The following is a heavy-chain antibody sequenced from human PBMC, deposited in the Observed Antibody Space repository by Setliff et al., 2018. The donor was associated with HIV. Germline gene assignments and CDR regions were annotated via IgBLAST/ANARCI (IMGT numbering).Heavy chain of an antibody. CDR3: ARGRTMSWFDP. D-gene: IGHD3-22*01. J-gene: IGHJ5*01. Sequence: PSVKVSCKASGYTFSDHYMHWVRQAPGQGLEWMGIINPSGGSTYYAHKFQGRVTMTRDTSTRTVYMELSSLRSEDTAVYYCARGRTMSWFDPWGQGTLVTVSS. CDR2: INPSGGST. CDR1: GYTFSDHY. V-gene: IGHV1-46*01.